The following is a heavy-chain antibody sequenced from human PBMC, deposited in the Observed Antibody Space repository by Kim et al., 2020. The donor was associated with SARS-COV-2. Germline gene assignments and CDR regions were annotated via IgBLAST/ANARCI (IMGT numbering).Heavy chain of an antibody. CDR3: ARARVYYYGSGSYGGMDV. D-gene: IGHD3-10*01. Sequence: ASVKVSCKASGYTFTSYGISWVRQAPGQGLEWMGWISAYNGNTNYAQKLQGRVTMTTDTSTSTAYMELRSLRSDDTAVYYCARARVYYYGSGSYGGMDVWGQGTTVTVSS. V-gene: IGHV1-18*01. CDR1: GYTFTSYG. J-gene: IGHJ6*02. CDR2: ISAYNGNT.